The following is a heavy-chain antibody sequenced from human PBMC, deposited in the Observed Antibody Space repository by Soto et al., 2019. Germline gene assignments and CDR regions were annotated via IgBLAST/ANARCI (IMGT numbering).Heavy chain of an antibody. CDR3: VRDQKYFRVNGNWFDS. Sequence: ASVKVSCKASGYTSADFGISWVRQAPGQGLEWMGWVSGNNGASNPAPKVQGRITMTLDTSTGVSYMALRSLRSDDAAIYYCVRDQKYFRVNGNWFDSWGQGTLVTVSS. CDR1: GYTSADFG. J-gene: IGHJ5*01. CDR2: VSGNNGAS. D-gene: IGHD2-2*01. V-gene: IGHV1-18*04.